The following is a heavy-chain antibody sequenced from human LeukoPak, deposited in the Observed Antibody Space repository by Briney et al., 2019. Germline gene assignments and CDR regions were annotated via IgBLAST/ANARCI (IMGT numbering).Heavy chain of an antibody. J-gene: IGHJ4*02. D-gene: IGHD3-3*01. CDR2: IYYSGST. CDR3: ARVRQNYDFWSGYYIPNFFDY. CDR1: GGSISSTSYY. V-gene: IGHV4-39*07. Sequence: SSETLSLTCVVSGGSISSTSYYWGWIRQPPGKGLEWIGSIYYSGSTYYNPSLKSRVTISVDTSKNQFSLKLSSVTAADTAVYCCARVRQNYDFWSGYYIPNFFDYWGQGTLVTVSS.